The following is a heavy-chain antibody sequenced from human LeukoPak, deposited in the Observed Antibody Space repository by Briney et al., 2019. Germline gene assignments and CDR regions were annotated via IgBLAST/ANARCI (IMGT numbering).Heavy chain of an antibody. CDR2: INTDGSST. CDR1: GFTFSSHW. D-gene: IGHD4-17*01. V-gene: IGHV3-74*01. J-gene: IGHJ6*02. CDR3: GRATVTTRNSMDV. Sequence: PGGSLRLSCAASGFTFSSHWMHWVRRGPGEGLVWVSRINTDGSSTYYADSVRGRFTISRDNAKNTLFLQMNGLRAEDTAAYYCGRATVTTRNSMDVWGQGTTVTVSS.